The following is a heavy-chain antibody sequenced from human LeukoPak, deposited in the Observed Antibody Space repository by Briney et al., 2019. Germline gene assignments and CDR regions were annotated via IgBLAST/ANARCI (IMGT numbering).Heavy chain of an antibody. CDR1: GGSLSGYY. CDR3: ARGLSIAAAGTLQLGY. D-gene: IGHD6-13*01. CDR2: INHSGST. V-gene: IGHV4-34*01. J-gene: IGHJ4*02. Sequence: SETLSLTCAVYGGSLSGYYWSWIRQPPGKGLEWIGEINHSGSTNYNPSLKSRVTISVDTSKNQFSLKLSSVTAADTAVYYCARGLSIAAAGTLQLGYWGQGTLVTVSS.